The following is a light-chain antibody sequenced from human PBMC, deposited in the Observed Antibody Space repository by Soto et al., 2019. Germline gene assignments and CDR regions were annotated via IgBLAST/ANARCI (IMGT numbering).Light chain of an antibody. J-gene: IGLJ1*01. Sequence: QSALTQPASVSGSPGESITISCTGTSSDVGGYNSVSWYQHHPGKAPKLILYDVGERPSGVSYRFSGSKSGNTASLTISGLQAADEADYFCSSFTSSMTNVFGSGTKVTAL. V-gene: IGLV2-14*03. CDR3: SSFTSSMTNV. CDR1: SSDVGGYNS. CDR2: DVG.